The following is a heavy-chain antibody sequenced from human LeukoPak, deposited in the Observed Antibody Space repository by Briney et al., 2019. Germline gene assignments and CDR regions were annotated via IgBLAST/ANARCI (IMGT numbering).Heavy chain of an antibody. D-gene: IGHD5-18*01. CDR3: ARHYKWIQLWSFFDY. CDR1: GGTVTTSSYY. Sequence: SETLSLTCTVSGGTVTTSSYYWGWIRQPRGKGLERIGSMSYSGTTNYNPSLKSRVTTSVDTSKNQFSLKLSSVTAADTAIYYCARHYKWIQLWSFFDYWGQGILVTVSS. V-gene: IGHV4-39*01. J-gene: IGHJ4*02. CDR2: MSYSGTT.